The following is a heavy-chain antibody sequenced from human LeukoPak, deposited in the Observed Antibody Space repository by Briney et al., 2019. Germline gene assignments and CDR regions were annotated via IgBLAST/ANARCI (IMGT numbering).Heavy chain of an antibody. V-gene: IGHV1-2*06. CDR2: INPNSGGT. CDR1: GYTFTGYD. Sequence: SVKVSCKASGYTFTGYDMDWVRQAPGQGLEWMGRINPNSGGTKYPQKFPGRVTMTRDTSISTAYMELSRLRSDDTAVYYCARFRRIAAAGGFDPWGQGTLVTVSS. D-gene: IGHD6-13*01. J-gene: IGHJ5*02. CDR3: ARFRRIAAAGGFDP.